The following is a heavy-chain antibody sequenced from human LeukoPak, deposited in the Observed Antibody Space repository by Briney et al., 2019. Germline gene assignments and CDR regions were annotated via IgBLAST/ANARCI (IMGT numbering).Heavy chain of an antibody. CDR1: GFTFSSYW. CDR2: IKQDGSEK. J-gene: IGHJ6*04. D-gene: IGHD3-22*01. CDR3: ARNYYDSSGFMDV. V-gene: IGHV3-7*03. Sequence: GGSLRLSCAASGFTFSSYWMSWVRQAPGKGLEWVANIKQDGSEKYYVDSVKGRFTISRDNAKNSLYLQMNSLRAEDTAVYYCARNYYDSSGFMDVWGKGTTVTVSS.